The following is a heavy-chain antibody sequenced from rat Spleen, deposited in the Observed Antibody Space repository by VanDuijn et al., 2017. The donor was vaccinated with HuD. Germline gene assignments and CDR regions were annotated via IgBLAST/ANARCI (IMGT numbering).Heavy chain of an antibody. V-gene: IGHV2S61*01. Sequence: QVQRKESGPGLVQPSQTGSLTCTVSGFSLSRHGVIWVRQTPGKGLEWMGVIWGNGYTNYPSALKSRLTISSDTSKSQVFLKMNNLQTEDTAMYFCASQYYYDGYYRDYWGQGVMVTVSS. CDR2: IWGNGYT. CDR1: GFSLSRHG. D-gene: IGHD1-12*03. CDR3: ASQYYYDGYYRDY. J-gene: IGHJ2*01.